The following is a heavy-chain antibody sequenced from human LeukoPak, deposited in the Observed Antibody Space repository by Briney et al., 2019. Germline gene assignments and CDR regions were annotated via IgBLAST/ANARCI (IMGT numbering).Heavy chain of an antibody. Sequence: PSETLSLTCTASGGSISSYYWSWIRQPPGKGLEWMGYIYYSGSTNYNPSLKSRVTISVDTSKNQFSLKLSSVTAADTAVYYCARRILVGPIHHDAFDLWGQGTRVTVSS. V-gene: IGHV4-59*08. CDR2: IYYSGST. D-gene: IGHD1-26*01. J-gene: IGHJ3*01. CDR3: ARRILVGPIHHDAFDL. CDR1: GGSISSYY.